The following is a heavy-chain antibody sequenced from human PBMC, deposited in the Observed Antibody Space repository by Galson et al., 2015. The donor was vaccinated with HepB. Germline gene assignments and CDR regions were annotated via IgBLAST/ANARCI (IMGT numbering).Heavy chain of an antibody. CDR3: ARDRLAGAFDI. Sequence: CKASGYTFTSYAMHWVRQAPGQRLEWMGWINAGNGNTKYSQKFQGRVTITRDTSASTAYMELSSLRSEDTAVYYCARDRLAGAFDIWGQGTMVTVSS. J-gene: IGHJ3*02. CDR2: INAGNGNT. V-gene: IGHV1-3*01. CDR1: GYTFTSYA.